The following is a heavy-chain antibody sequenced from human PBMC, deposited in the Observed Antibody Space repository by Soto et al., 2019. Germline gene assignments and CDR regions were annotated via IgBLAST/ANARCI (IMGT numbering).Heavy chain of an antibody. CDR1: GFTVSNNY. CDR2: IYSGGYT. CDR3: ARGRGALTVVSNWFDP. D-gene: IGHD2-15*01. J-gene: IGHJ5*02. V-gene: IGHV3-53*05. Sequence: GGSLRLSCAVSGFTVSNNYMSWVRQAPGKGLEGVSVIYSGGYTAYGDSVKGRFTISRDNANNSLHLEMSSLKTEDTALYYCARGRGALTVVSNWFDPWGQGTLVTVSS.